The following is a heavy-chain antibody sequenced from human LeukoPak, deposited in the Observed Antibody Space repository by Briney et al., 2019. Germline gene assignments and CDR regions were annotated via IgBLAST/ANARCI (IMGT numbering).Heavy chain of an antibody. CDR1: GGSTSSYY. J-gene: IGHJ4*02. CDR2: IHYSGST. Sequence: SETLSLTCTVSGGSTSSYYWSWIRQPPGKGLEWIGYIHYSGSTNYNPSLKSRVTISLDTSNNQFSLKLSSVTAADTAVYYCARMGGYSGYATHWGQGTLVTVSS. D-gene: IGHD5-12*01. V-gene: IGHV4-59*08. CDR3: ARMGGYSGYATH.